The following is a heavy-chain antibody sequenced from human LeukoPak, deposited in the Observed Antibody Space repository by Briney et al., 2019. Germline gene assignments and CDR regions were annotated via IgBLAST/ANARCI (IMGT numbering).Heavy chain of an antibody. V-gene: IGHV4-4*09. CDR1: GGSISSYY. CDR2: IYTSGST. CDR3: ARRRGIAAAGIGRTYYYYYMDV. J-gene: IGHJ6*03. D-gene: IGHD6-13*01. Sequence: SETLSLTCTVSGGSISSYYWSWIRQPPGKGLEWIGYIYTSGSTNYNPSLKSRVTISVDTSKNQFSLKLSSVTAADTAVYYCARRRGIAAAGIGRTYYYYYMDVWGKGTTVTVSS.